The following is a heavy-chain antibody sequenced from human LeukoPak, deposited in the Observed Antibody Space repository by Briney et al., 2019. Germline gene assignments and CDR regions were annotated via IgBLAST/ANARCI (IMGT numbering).Heavy chain of an antibody. CDR3: ARDGNYYDSSGYYYL. CDR2: IYHSGST. CDR1: SDSFSSSRFN. V-gene: IGHV4-39*07. Sequence: SETLSLTCTVSSDSFSSSRFNWAWIRQPPGKGLEWSGSIYHSGSTYYNPSLKSRVTISVDTSKNQFSLKLSSVTAADTAVYYCARDGNYYDSSGYYYLWGQGTLVTVSS. J-gene: IGHJ5*02. D-gene: IGHD3-22*01.